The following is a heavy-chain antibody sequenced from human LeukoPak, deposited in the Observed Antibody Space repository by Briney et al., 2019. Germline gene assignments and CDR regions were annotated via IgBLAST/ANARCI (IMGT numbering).Heavy chain of an antibody. J-gene: IGHJ4*02. V-gene: IGHV4-39*01. Sequence: PSETLSLTCTVSGVSISSSNSYWGWIRQPPGKGLEWIGSIYYSGNTYYNASLKSQVSISIDTAKNRFSLKLTSVAAADTAVYYCARQTGSGLFILPGGQGTLVTVSS. CDR3: ARQTGSGLFILP. D-gene: IGHD3/OR15-3a*01. CDR1: GVSISSSNSY. CDR2: IYYSGNT.